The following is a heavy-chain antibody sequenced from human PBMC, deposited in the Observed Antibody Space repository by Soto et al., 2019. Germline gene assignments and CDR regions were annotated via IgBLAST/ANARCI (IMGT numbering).Heavy chain of an antibody. J-gene: IGHJ4*02. CDR2: IIPIFGTA. V-gene: IGHV1-69*06. Sequence: QVQLVQSGAEVKKPGSSVKVSCKASGGTFSSYAISWVRQAPGQGLEWMVRIIPIFGTANYAQKFQGRVTITADKSTSTAYMEMSSLRSEDTDVYYCARQEDYYDSSGYYYWGQGTLVTVSS. D-gene: IGHD3-22*01. CDR3: ARQEDYYDSSGYYY. CDR1: GGTFSSYA.